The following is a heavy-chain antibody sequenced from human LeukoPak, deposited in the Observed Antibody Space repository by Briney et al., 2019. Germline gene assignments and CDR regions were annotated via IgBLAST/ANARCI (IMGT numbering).Heavy chain of an antibody. CDR2: MNPNSGNT. CDR1: GYTFTSYD. D-gene: IGHD2-15*01. Sequence: ASVKVSCKASGYTFTSYDINWVRQATGQGLEWMGWMNPNSGNTGYAQKFQGRVTVTRNTSISTAYMELSSLRSEDTAVYYCASRAQKYCSGGSCYSLVYYMDVWGKGTTVTISS. J-gene: IGHJ6*03. CDR3: ASRAQKYCSGGSCYSLVYYMDV. V-gene: IGHV1-8*03.